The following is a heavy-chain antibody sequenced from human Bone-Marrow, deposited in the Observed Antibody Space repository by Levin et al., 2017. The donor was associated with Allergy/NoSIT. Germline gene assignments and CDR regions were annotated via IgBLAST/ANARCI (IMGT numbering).Heavy chain of an antibody. Sequence: GGSLRLSCAASGFTFSSYGMHWVRQAPGKGLEWVAVISYDGSNKYYADSVKGRFTISRDNSKNTLYLQMNSLRAEDTAVYYCAKDGWRWLMYYFDYWGQGTLVTVSS. J-gene: IGHJ4*02. CDR3: AKDGWRWLMYYFDY. CDR1: GFTFSSYG. V-gene: IGHV3-30*18. D-gene: IGHD5-24*01. CDR2: ISYDGSNK.